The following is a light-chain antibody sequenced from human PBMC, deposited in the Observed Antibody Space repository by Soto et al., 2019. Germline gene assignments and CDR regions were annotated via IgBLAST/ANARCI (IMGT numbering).Light chain of an antibody. J-gene: IGLJ1*01. CDR2: EVN. CDR3: SSYSGINNLGV. CDR1: SSDVGGYKY. V-gene: IGLV2-8*01. Sequence: QSVLTQPPSASGSPGQSVTISCTGTSSDVGGYKYVSWYQQHPGKAPKLMIFEVNKRPSGVPDRFSGSKSGNTASLTVSGLKAEDEADYYCSSYSGINNLGVFGPGTKLTVL.